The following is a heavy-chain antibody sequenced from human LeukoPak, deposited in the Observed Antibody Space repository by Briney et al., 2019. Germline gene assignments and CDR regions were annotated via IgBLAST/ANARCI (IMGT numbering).Heavy chain of an antibody. CDR3: ARTRGGSYDPYFDY. CDR2: IYHSGST. CDR1: GGSISSYS. Sequence: PSETLSLTCTVSGGSISSYSWSWIRQPPGKGLEWIGYIYHSGSTYYNPSLKSRVTMSVDTSKNQFSLKLSSVTAVDTAVYYCARTRGGSYDPYFDYWGQGTLVTVSS. D-gene: IGHD1-26*01. J-gene: IGHJ4*02. V-gene: IGHV4-59*04.